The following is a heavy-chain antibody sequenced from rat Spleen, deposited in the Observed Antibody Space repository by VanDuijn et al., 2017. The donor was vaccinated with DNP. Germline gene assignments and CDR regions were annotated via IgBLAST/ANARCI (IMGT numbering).Heavy chain of an antibody. CDR2: ISYEGSGT. CDR1: GFTFNNYW. V-gene: IGHV5-22*01. D-gene: IGHD5-1*01. CDR3: ARLGGSPFDY. J-gene: IGHJ2*01. Sequence: EVQLVESGGGLVQPGRSLKLSCVASGFTFNNYWMTWIRQVPKKGLDWVASISYEGSGTYYGDSVKGRFTISRDNAKSTLYLQMNSLRSEDTATYYCARLGGSPFDYWGQGVMVTVSS.